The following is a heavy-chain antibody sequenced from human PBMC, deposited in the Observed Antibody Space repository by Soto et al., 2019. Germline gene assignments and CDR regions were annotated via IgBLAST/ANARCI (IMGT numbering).Heavy chain of an antibody. Sequence: ASVKVSCKASGYTFTIYGISWVRQAPGQGLDWMGWISAYNGNTNYAQKLQGRVTMTTDTSTSTAYMELRSLRSDDTAVYYCARDPRIAAAGQLYYYYGMDVWGQGTTVTVSS. J-gene: IGHJ6*02. CDR1: GYTFTIYG. CDR3: ARDPRIAAAGQLYYYYGMDV. V-gene: IGHV1-18*01. CDR2: ISAYNGNT. D-gene: IGHD6-13*01.